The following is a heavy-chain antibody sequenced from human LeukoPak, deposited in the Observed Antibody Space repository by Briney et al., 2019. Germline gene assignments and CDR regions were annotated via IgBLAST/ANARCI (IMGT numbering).Heavy chain of an antibody. CDR3: ARAPNWNHPTSFDY. CDR2: ISSSSSII. D-gene: IGHD1-14*01. CDR1: GFTFSSYS. J-gene: IGHJ4*02. V-gene: IGHV3-48*04. Sequence: GGSLRLSCAASGFTFSSYSMNWVRQAPGKGLEWVSYISSSSSIIYYADSVKGRFTISRDDARNRLYLQMNPLRAEDTAVYYCARAPNWNHPTSFDYWGQGTLVTVSS.